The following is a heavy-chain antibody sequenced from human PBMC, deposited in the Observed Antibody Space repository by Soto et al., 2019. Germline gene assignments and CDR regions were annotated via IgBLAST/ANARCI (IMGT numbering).Heavy chain of an antibody. Sequence: QVQLVESGGGVVQPGRSLRLSCAASGFPCSSYGMHWVREAPRKGLEWVAVISYDGSNKYYADSVTGRFTISRDNSASTLYLQMNSLRPEDTALYYCVGGQYYFDYRGQGTLVTVSP. J-gene: IGHJ4*02. CDR2: ISYDGSNK. D-gene: IGHD3-10*01. CDR1: GFPCSSYG. V-gene: IGHV3-30*03. CDR3: VGGQYYFDY.